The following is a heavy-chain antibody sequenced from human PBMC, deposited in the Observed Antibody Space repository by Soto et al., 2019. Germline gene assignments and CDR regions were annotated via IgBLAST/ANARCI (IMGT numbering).Heavy chain of an antibody. CDR1: GGSVSSGSYY. D-gene: IGHD5-18*01. V-gene: IGHV4-61*01. CDR2: IYYSGST. J-gene: IGHJ5*02. Sequence: QVQLQESGPGLVKPSETLSLTCTVSGGSVSSGSYYWSWIRQPPGKGLEWIGSIYYSGSTNYNPALKSRVTISVDTSKNQFSLKLSSVTAADTAVYYCATERGYSYGYPPNWFDPWGQGTLVTVSS. CDR3: ATERGYSYGYPPNWFDP.